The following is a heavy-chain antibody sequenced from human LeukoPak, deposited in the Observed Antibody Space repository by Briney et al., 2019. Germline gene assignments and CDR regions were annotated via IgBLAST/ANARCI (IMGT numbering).Heavy chain of an antibody. J-gene: IGHJ5*02. Sequence: PGGSLRLSCAASGFTFSSYAMSWVRQAPGKGLEWVSAISGSGGSTYYADSVKGRLTISRDNSKNTLYLQMNSLRAEDTAVYYCAKDNYYYDSSGYSVYNWFDPWGQGTLVTVSS. CDR3: AKDNYYYDSSGYSVYNWFDP. D-gene: IGHD3-22*01. V-gene: IGHV3-23*01. CDR2: ISGSGGST. CDR1: GFTFSSYA.